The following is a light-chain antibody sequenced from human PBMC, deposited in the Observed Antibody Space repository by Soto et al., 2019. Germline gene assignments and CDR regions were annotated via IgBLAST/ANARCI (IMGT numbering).Light chain of an antibody. CDR3: QQRSDWPPL. CDR2: DAS. V-gene: IGKV3-11*01. J-gene: IGKJ4*01. CDR1: QGVSTY. Sequence: EIVLTQSPATLSLSPGERATLSCRASQGVSTYLTWYQQKPGQPPRLLIHDASDRAPGIPARFSGSGSGTDFTLTISSLEPDDFAVYYCQQRSDWPPLFGGGNKVEMK.